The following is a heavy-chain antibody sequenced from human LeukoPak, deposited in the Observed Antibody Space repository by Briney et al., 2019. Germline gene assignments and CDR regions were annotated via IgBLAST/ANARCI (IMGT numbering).Heavy chain of an antibody. CDR3: ARDMGYYDFWSGFDY. CDR2: IRYDGSNK. J-gene: IGHJ4*02. Sequence: GGSLRLSCAASGFTFSSYGMHWVRQAPGKGLEWVAFIRYDGSNKFYADSVRGRFIISRDNSKNTLYLLMNSLRAEDTAVYYCARDMGYYDFWSGFDYWGQGTLVTVSS. V-gene: IGHV3-30*02. CDR1: GFTFSSYG. D-gene: IGHD3-3*01.